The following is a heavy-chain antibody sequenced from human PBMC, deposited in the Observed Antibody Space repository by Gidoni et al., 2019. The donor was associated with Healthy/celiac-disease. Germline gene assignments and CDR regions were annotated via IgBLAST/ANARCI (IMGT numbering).Heavy chain of an antibody. J-gene: IGHJ4*02. CDR2: INHSGST. V-gene: IGHV4-34*01. CDR3: ARGVGVVLMVYAPHPKYYFDY. CDR1: GGSFSGYY. Sequence: QVQLQQWGAGLLKPSETLSLTCAVYGGSFSGYYWSWIRPPPGKGLEWIGEINHSGSTNYNPSLKSRVTISVDTSKNQFSLKLSSVTAADTAVYYCARGVGVVLMVYAPHPKYYFDYWGQGTLVTVSS. D-gene: IGHD2-8*01.